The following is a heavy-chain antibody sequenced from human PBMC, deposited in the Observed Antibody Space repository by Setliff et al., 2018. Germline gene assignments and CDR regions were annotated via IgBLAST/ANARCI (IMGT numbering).Heavy chain of an antibody. CDR3: ARQPYSTTYYYYYYYMDV. J-gene: IGHJ6*03. CDR2: IFYTGST. D-gene: IGHD6-13*01. V-gene: IGHV4-39*01. Sequence: EPLSLTCTVSNGSISSGNYFWGWIRQHPGKGLEWMGSIFYTGSTYYSPSLKSRVTMSIDTSKNQFSLNLNSVTAADTAVYYCARQPYSTTYYYYYYYMDVWGKGTTVTVSS. CDR1: NGSISSGNYF.